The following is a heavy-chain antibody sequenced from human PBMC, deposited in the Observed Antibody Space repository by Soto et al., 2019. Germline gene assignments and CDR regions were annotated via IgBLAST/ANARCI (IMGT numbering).Heavy chain of an antibody. CDR2: INVGNGNT. CDR1: VYTFTRYN. CDR3: ATPHDYDGCLDS. J-gene: IGHJ4*02. Sequence: QVQFVQSGAEVKKPGASVKVSCKTPVYTFTRYNIHWVRQAPGQRLEWMGWINVGNGNTRYSQKFQGRLTLTRDTPGNTAYLELNSLISEDTAVYYCATPHDYDGCLDSWGQGTLVTVSS. D-gene: IGHD3-22*01. V-gene: IGHV1-3*01.